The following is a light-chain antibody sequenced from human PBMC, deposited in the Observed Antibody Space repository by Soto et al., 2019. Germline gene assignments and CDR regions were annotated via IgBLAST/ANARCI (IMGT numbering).Light chain of an antibody. CDR3: QQRSNWPS. CDR1: QSVSSY. CDR2: DAS. J-gene: IGKJ4*01. V-gene: IGKV3-11*01. Sequence: EIVLTQSPATLSLSPGERATLSCRASQSVSSYLAWYQQKPGQAPRLLIYDASSRATGIPARFSGSGSGTDVTLTSSSLEPEDFAVYYCQQRSNWPSFGGGTKVEIK.